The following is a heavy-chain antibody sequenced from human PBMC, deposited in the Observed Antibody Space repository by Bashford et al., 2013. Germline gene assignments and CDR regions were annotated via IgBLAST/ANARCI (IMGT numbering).Heavy chain of an antibody. CDR3: ARSPASRYYYGMDV. Sequence: GESLKISCKGSGYSFTSYWISWVRQMPGKGLEWMGRIDPSDSYTNYSPSFQGHVTISADTSISTAYMELSRLRSDDTAVYYCARSPASRYYYGMDVWGQGTTVTVSS. V-gene: IGHV5-10-1*01. D-gene: IGHD2-2*01. CDR2: IDPSDSYT. J-gene: IGHJ6*02. CDR1: GYSFTSYW.